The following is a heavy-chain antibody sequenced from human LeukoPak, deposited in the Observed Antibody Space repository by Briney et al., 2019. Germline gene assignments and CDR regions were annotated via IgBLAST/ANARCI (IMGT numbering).Heavy chain of an antibody. D-gene: IGHD3-10*02. Sequence: PGGSLRLSCAASGFTFSSYGMSWVRQAPGRGLEWVSAISGSGGSTYYADSVKGRFTISRDNSKNKLYLQMHSLRAEDTALYYCAKGVLGYSVPFLDCWGQGVLVTVSS. CDR2: ISGSGGST. CDR3: AKGVLGYSVPFLDC. J-gene: IGHJ4*02. V-gene: IGHV3-23*01. CDR1: GFTFSSYG.